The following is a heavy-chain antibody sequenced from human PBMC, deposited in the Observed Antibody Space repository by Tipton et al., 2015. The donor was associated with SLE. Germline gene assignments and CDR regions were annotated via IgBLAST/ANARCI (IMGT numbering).Heavy chain of an antibody. Sequence: QLVQSGAEVAKPGSSVNVSCKASGDTSSSHIITWVRQAPGQGLEWVGGIIPIFGTKNYAQKFHGRVTITADESTSTAYMELNTLTSEDTAIYYCGKCFGRRCIGYFAFDFWGQGSLVTVSS. CDR3: GKCFGRRCIGYFAFDF. CDR2: IIPIFGTK. CDR1: GDTSSSHI. D-gene: IGHD2/OR15-2a*01. V-gene: IGHV1-69*01. J-gene: IGHJ4*02.